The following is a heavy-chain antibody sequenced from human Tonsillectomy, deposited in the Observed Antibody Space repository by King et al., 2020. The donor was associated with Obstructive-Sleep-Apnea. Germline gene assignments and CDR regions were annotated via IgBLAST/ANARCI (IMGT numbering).Heavy chain of an antibody. CDR3: VRTLYRGYEKDY. CDR2: IRHSGNT. Sequence: VQLQQWGAGLLKPSETLSLTCAVSGSSLIDYYWSWIRQSPGRGLEWIGEIRHSGNTDYNPSLMSRVTMSVDTSKNQFSLKISPVTAADTAVYYCVRTLYRGYEKDYWGQGTLVTVSS. D-gene: IGHD5-12*01. CDR1: GSSLIDYY. V-gene: IGHV4-34*01. J-gene: IGHJ4*02.